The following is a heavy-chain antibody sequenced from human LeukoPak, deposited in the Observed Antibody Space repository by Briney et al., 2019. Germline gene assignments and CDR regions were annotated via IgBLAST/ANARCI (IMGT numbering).Heavy chain of an antibody. D-gene: IGHD1-26*01. J-gene: IGHJ2*01. Sequence: ASVKVPCKASGYTFTSYYMHWVRQAPGQGLEWMGIINPSGGSTSYAQKFQGRVTMTRDTSTSTVYMELSSLRSEDTAVYYCARGRESGSYLPAYWYFDLWGRGTLVTVSS. CDR3: ARGRESGSYLPAYWYFDL. V-gene: IGHV1-46*01. CDR1: GYTFTSYY. CDR2: INPSGGST.